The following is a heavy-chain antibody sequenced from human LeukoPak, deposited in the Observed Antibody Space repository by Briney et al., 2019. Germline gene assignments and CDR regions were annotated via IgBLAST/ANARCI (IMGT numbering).Heavy chain of an antibody. CDR3: ARHAEAVADDY. CDR2: IYPEDSDT. D-gene: IGHD2-15*01. Sequence: GESLKISCNGSGYXFSRYWICRVRPMPGKGLVWMGIIYPEDSDTRYSPSFQGQVTISADKSISTAYLQWSSLKASDTAMYYCARHAEAVADDYWGQGTLVTVSS. CDR1: GYXFSRYW. V-gene: IGHV5-51*01. J-gene: IGHJ4*02.